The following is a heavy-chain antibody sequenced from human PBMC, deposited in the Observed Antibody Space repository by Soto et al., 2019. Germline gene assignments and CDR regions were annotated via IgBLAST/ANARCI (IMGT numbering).Heavy chain of an antibody. CDR1: GGXISXXNX. D-gene: IGHD5-18*01. CDR3: ARIEWIQLWLKTGFDP. CDR2: IYHSGST. Sequence: SETXSXXXAVSGGXISXXNXXXXVXQPPGXGLEWIGEIYHSGSTNYNPSLKSRVTISVDKSKIQFSLKLSSVTAADTAVYYCARIEWIQLWLKTGFDPWGQGTLVTVSS. J-gene: IGHJ5*02. V-gene: IGHV4-4*02.